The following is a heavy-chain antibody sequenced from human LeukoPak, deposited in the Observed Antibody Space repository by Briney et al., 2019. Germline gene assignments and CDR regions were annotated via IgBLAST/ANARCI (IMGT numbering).Heavy chain of an antibody. CDR3: ARDTPQYTYEGYCFDY. D-gene: IGHD5-18*01. V-gene: IGHV3-30*02. CDR2: IRYDGSNK. Sequence: PGGSLRLSCAASGFSFSNYGMHWVRQAPGKGLEWVAFIRYDGSNKYYADSVKGRFTISRDDSKNTLYLQMNSLRAEDTSVYYCARDTPQYTYEGYCFDYWGQGTLVTVSS. CDR1: GFSFSNYG. J-gene: IGHJ4*02.